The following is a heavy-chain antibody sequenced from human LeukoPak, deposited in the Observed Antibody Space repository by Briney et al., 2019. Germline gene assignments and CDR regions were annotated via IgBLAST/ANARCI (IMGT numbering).Heavy chain of an antibody. CDR1: GFTFSSYA. J-gene: IGHJ3*02. D-gene: IGHD1-26*01. CDR2: ISGSGGST. Sequence: GGSLRLSCAASGFTFSSYAMSWVRQAPGKGLEWVSAISGSGGSTYYADSVKGRFTISRDNSKNTLYLPINSLRAAATALYSCAKDTFRRLVGASAAFYIWGQGTIFTVSS. V-gene: IGHV3-23*01. CDR3: AKDTFRRLVGASAAFYI.